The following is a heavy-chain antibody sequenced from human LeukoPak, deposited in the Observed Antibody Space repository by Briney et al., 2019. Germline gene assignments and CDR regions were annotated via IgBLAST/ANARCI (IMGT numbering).Heavy chain of an antibody. CDR1: GYTFTGYY. Sequence: ASVKVTCKASGYTFTGYYMHWVRQAPGKGREWMGWINPNSGGTNYAQKFQGRVTMTRDTSISTAYMELSRLRSDDTAVYYRARDRPYYYDSSGYYYYGMDVWGQGTTVTVSS. V-gene: IGHV1-2*02. CDR2: INPNSGGT. D-gene: IGHD3-22*01. J-gene: IGHJ6*02. CDR3: ARDRPYYYDSSGYYYYGMDV.